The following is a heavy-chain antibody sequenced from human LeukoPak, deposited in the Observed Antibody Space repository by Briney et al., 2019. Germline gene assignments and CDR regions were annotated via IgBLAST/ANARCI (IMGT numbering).Heavy chain of an antibody. CDR1: GFTFSSYA. CDR3: ARRSGSYVDN. CDR2: IWYDGSHK. D-gene: IGHD1-26*01. V-gene: IGHV3-33*08. Sequence: GGSLRLSCAASGFTFSSYAMSWVRQAPGKGLEWVAVIWYDGSHKYYTDSVKGRFTISRDNSKNTLYLQMNSLRAEDTAVYYCARRSGSYVDNWGQGTLVTVSS. J-gene: IGHJ4*02.